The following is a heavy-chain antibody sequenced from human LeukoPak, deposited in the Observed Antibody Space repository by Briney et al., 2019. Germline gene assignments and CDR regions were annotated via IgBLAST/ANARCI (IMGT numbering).Heavy chain of an antibody. CDR2: IDWDDGK. Sequence: RSQTLTLTCTFSGFSLSTSGMCVRWVRHPPGKALEWLARIDWDDGKYYSTSLKTRLTISKDTSKNQVVLTMTNMDPVDTATYYCARLRSSGYYYLFDYWGQGTLVTVSS. D-gene: IGHD3-22*01. J-gene: IGHJ4*02. V-gene: IGHV2-70*11. CDR1: GFSLSTSGMC. CDR3: ARLRSSGYYYLFDY.